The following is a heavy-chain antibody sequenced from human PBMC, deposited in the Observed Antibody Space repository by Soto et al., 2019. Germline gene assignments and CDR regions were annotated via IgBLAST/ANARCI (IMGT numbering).Heavy chain of an antibody. CDR3: ASGSSQYSSMDV. CDR2: ISDDGDST. V-gene: IGHV3-23*01. D-gene: IGHD6-13*01. J-gene: IGHJ6*02. Sequence: WVRQAPGKGLEWVSSISDDGDSTYYADSVKGRFTISRDNSKNTLFLQMSSLGDEEKAVHYCASGSSQYSSMDVWGQGTKVTVSS.